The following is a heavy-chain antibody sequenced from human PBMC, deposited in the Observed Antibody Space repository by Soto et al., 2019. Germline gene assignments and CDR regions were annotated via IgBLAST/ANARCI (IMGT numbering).Heavy chain of an antibody. J-gene: IGHJ4*02. V-gene: IGHV1-69*17. Sequence: PVELPSKAPGYTLTSYGISCVRQAPGQGLEWMGGIIPEFGITNYAQKFQGRVTMTADRSTTTAYMELISLRSDDSAVYYCEILTPITGVDWGTGAQVTVS. CDR3: EILTPITGVD. CDR2: IIPEFGIT. D-gene: IGHD5-12*01. CDR1: GYTLTSYG.